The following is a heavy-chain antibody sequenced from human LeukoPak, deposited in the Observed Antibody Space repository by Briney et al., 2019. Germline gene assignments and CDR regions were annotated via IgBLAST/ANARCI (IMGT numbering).Heavy chain of an antibody. J-gene: IGHJ4*02. CDR3: ARRGVYSYGRKKYYFDY. D-gene: IGHD5-18*01. V-gene: IGHV3-21*01. CDR2: ISSSSSYI. Sequence: GGSLRLSCAASGFTFSSYSMNWVRQAPGRGLEWVSSISSSSSYIYYADSVKGRFTISRDNAKNSLYLQMNSLRAEDTAVYYCARRGVYSYGRKKYYFDYWGQGTLVTVSS. CDR1: GFTFSSYS.